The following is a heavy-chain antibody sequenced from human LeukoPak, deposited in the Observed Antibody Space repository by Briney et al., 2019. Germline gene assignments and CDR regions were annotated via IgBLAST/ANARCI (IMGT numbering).Heavy chain of an antibody. CDR1: GYTFTSYY. J-gene: IGHJ4*02. Sequence: ASVKVSCKASGYTFTSYYMHWVRQAPGQGLEWMGIINPSGGSTSYAQKFQGRVTMTRDMSTSTVYMELSSLRSEDTAVYYCARAFAYYYDSSSFDYWGQGTLVTVSS. D-gene: IGHD3-22*01. CDR2: INPSGGST. CDR3: ARAFAYYYDSSSFDY. V-gene: IGHV1-46*01.